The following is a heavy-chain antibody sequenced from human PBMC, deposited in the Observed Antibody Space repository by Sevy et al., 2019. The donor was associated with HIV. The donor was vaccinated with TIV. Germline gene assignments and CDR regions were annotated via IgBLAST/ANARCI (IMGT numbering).Heavy chain of an antibody. J-gene: IGHJ4*02. CDR2: IYYSGST. CDR3: ARDVGAYCGGDCQIY. CDR1: GRSISSGGYY. Sequence: SETLSLTCTVSGRSISSGGYYWSWIRQHPGKGLEWIGYIYYSGSTYYNPSLKSRVTISVDTSKNQFSLKLSSVTAADTAVYYCARDVGAYCGGDCQIYWGQGTLVTVSS. D-gene: IGHD2-21*02. V-gene: IGHV4-31*03.